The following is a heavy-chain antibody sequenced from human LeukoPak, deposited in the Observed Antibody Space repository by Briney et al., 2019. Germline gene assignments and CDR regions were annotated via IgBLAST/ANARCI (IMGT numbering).Heavy chain of an antibody. CDR2: IYTSGST. J-gene: IGHJ4*02. D-gene: IGHD6-19*01. V-gene: IGHV4-4*07. Sequence: SETLSLTCTVSGGSISSYYWSWIRQPAGKGLEWIGRIYTSGSTNYNPSLKSRVTMSVDTSKNQFSLKLSSVSAADTAVYYCARGRGVYSGDWPRPFYGGQEPLVPVPS. CDR1: GGSISSYY. CDR3: ARGRGVYSGDWPRPFY.